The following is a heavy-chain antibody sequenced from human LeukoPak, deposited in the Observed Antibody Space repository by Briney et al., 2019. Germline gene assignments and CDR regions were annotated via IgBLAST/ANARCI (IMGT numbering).Heavy chain of an antibody. CDR2: FNSDTGNT. Sequence: GASVKVSCKASGYTFTSYGISWVRQAPGQRLEWMGWFNSDTGNTEYSQKFQGRVSISRDTSANTAYMELNRLRPEDTAVFYCVRGGPNKSGWTLDYWGQGTLVTVSS. CDR3: VRGGPNKSGWTLDY. V-gene: IGHV1-3*01. CDR1: GYTFTSYG. J-gene: IGHJ4*02. D-gene: IGHD6-19*01.